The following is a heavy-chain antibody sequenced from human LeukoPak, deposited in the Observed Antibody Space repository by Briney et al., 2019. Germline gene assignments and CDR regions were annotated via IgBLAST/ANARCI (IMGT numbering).Heavy chain of an antibody. CDR3: ARDLLWYGGNYFDY. J-gene: IGHJ4*02. D-gene: IGHD3-10*01. Sequence: GGSLRLSCAASGFTFSEHYMGWVRQAPGKGLEWVGRTRNKANSYTTEYAASVKGRFTISRDDSKNSLYLQMNSLKPEDTAVYYCARDLLWYGGNYFDYWGQGTLVTVSS. CDR1: GFTFSEHY. CDR2: TRNKANSYTT. V-gene: IGHV3-72*01.